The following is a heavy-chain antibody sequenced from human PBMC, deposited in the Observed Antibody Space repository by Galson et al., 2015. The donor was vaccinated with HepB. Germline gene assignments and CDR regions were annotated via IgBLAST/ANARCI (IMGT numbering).Heavy chain of an antibody. CDR1: GFIFSSYW. V-gene: IGHV3-74*01. D-gene: IGHD6-13*01. J-gene: IGHJ6*03. Sequence: SLRLSCAASGFIFSSYWMHWVRQAPGKGLVWVSRINSDGSSTSYADSVKGRLTISRDNAKNTLYLQMNSLRAEDTAVYYCARSGSSWFPYMDVWGKGTTVTVSS. CDR2: INSDGSST. CDR3: ARSGSSWFPYMDV.